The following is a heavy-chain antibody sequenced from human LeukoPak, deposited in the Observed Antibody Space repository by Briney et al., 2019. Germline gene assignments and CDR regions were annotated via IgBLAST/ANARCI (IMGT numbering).Heavy chain of an antibody. CDR2: IKEDGSEK. CDR3: ATGGWYLAY. CDR1: GFAFGSYW. Sequence: GGSLRLSCAASGFAFGSYWMSWVRRAPGKGLEWVANIKEDGSEKYYLDSVKGRISISRDNAKNSLYLQINSLKVEDRAVYYCATGGWYLAYWGQGTLVTVSS. J-gene: IGHJ4*02. V-gene: IGHV3-7*01. D-gene: IGHD6-19*01.